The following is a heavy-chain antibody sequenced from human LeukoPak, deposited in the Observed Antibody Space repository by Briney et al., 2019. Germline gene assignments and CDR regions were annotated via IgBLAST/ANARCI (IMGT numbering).Heavy chain of an antibody. J-gene: IGHJ4*02. V-gene: IGHV4-4*07. Sequence: SETLSLTCRVSGASISTYYWSWIRQPVGKGLEWIGQIKTTGSTHYNSSLESRVTTSLDTSKKEFSLNLTSVTAADTAVYYCAKVAMYYYGSETYFFFDDWGQGILVTVSS. CDR3: AKVAMYYYGSETYFFFDD. D-gene: IGHD3-10*01. CDR1: GASISTYY. CDR2: IKTTGST.